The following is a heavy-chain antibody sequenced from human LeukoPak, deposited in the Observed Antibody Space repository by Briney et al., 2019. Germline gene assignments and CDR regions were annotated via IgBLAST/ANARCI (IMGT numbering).Heavy chain of an antibody. CDR3: ARDPILLWFGELLAGMDV. J-gene: IGHJ6*02. Sequence: GASVKVSCKASGYTFTGYYMHWVRQAPGQGLEWMGWINLNSGGTNYAQKFQGRVTMTRDTSISTAYMELSRLRSDDTAVYYCARDPILLWFGELLAGMDVWGQGTTVTVSS. CDR2: INLNSGGT. V-gene: IGHV1-2*02. CDR1: GYTFTGYY. D-gene: IGHD3-10*01.